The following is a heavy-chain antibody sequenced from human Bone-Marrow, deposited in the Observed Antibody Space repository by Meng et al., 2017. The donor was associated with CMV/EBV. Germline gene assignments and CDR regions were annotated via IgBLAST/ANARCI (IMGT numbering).Heavy chain of an antibody. CDR2: ISAYNGNT. CDR1: GYPLTTNG. D-gene: IGHD1-26*01. CDR3: ARDPPWGGSFPFDY. Sequence: LGQLGVYVKKPGAAVMVACQASGYPLTTNGISWVRQAPGQGLEWMGWISAYNGNTNYAQKLQGRVTMTTDTSTSTAYMELRSLRSDDTAVYYCARDPPWGGSFPFDYWGQGTLVTVSS. V-gene: IGHV1-18*01. J-gene: IGHJ4*02.